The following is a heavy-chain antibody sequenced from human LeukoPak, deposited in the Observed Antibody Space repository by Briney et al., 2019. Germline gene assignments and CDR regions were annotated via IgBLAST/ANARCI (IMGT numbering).Heavy chain of an antibody. V-gene: IGHV3-21*01. D-gene: IGHD4-17*01. CDR1: GFTFNYYN. CDR3: ARERHGDYID. J-gene: IGHJ4*02. Sequence: KSGGSLRLSCAASGFTFNYYNMNWVRQAPGKALEWVSSITSSGAYIFYADSVRGRFTISRDNAKDSLYLQMNSLGPEDTAVYYCARERHGDYIDWGQGTLVTVSS. CDR2: ITSSGAYI.